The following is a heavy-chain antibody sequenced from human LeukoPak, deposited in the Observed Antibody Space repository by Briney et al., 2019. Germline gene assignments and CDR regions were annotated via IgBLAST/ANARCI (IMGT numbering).Heavy chain of an antibody. CDR2: INPSGGST. CDR1: GYTFTSYY. J-gene: IGHJ6*03. Sequence: GASVKVSCKASGYTFTSYYMHWVRQAPGQGLEWMGIINPSGGSTSYAQKFQGRVTMTRDMSTSTVYMELSSLRSEDTAVYYRARDVGDYDFWSGHPEYYYYYMDVWGKGTTVTVSS. V-gene: IGHV1-46*01. CDR3: ARDVGDYDFWSGHPEYYYYYMDV. D-gene: IGHD3-3*01.